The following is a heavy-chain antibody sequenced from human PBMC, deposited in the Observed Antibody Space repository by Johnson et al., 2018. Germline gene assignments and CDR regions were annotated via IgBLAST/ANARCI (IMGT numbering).Heavy chain of an antibody. CDR3: ANGPPRRGDAFDI. CDR1: GFTFSSYA. D-gene: IGHD3-10*01. V-gene: IGHV3-23*04. CDR2: ISGSGGST. Sequence: VQLVESGGGLVQPGGSLRLSCAASGFTFSSYAMSWVRQAPGKGLEWVSAISGSGGSTYYADSVKGRFTISRDTSKNTLYLQMNSLSAEDTAVDYCANGPPRRGDAFDIWGQGTMVTVSS. J-gene: IGHJ3*02.